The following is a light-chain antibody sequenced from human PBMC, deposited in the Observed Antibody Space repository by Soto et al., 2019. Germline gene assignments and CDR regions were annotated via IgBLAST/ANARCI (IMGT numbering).Light chain of an antibody. J-gene: IGKJ1*01. CDR1: QSVSGNN. CDR2: GAS. CDR3: QQYGNSLWT. V-gene: IGKV3-20*01. Sequence: EIVLTQSPGTLSLSPGERATLSCRASQSVSGNNLVWYQQKPGQAPRLLIHGASNRATGIPDRFSGCGSGTDFTLTVSILEPEDFALYYCQQYGNSLWTFGQGTKVDIK.